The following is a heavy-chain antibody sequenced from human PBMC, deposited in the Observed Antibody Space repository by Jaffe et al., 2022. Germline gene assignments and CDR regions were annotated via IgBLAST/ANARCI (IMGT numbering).Heavy chain of an antibody. CDR1: GYSISSGYY. CDR3: ARLIVVVVAATPTNWFDP. V-gene: IGHV4-38-2*01. CDR2: IYHSGST. Sequence: QVQLQESGPGLVKPSETLSLTCAVSGYSISSGYYWGWIRQPPGKGLEWIGSIYHSGSTYYNPSLKSRVTISVDTSKNQFSLKLSSVTAADTAVYYCARLIVVVVAATPTNWFDPWGQGTLVTVSS. D-gene: IGHD2-15*01. J-gene: IGHJ5*02.